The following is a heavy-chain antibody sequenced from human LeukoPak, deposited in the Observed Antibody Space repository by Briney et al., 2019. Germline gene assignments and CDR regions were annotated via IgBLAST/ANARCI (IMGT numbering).Heavy chain of an antibody. CDR3: ARWKMELQRNAFDF. CDR2: INQDGSEE. D-gene: IGHD1-26*01. V-gene: IGHV3-7*01. Sequence: PGGSLGLSCAASGFTFRTYWMSWIRQAPGKEPEWVADINQDGSEEYYLQSVRGRFTVSRDNAQNAVFLQMTNLRADDTAVYYCARWKMELQRNAFDFWGQGTVVTVSS. J-gene: IGHJ3*01. CDR1: GFTFRTYW.